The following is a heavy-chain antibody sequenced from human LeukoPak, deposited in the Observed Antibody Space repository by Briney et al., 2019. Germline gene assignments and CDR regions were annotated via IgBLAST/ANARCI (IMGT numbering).Heavy chain of an antibody. CDR1: GFTFSSYA. J-gene: IGHJ6*02. V-gene: IGHV3-23*01. CDR3: AKLLTSRYYSTLHYYGMDV. D-gene: IGHD3-22*01. Sequence: PGGSLRLSCAASGFTFSSYAMNWVRQAPGKGLEWVSGISGSGDFTCYADSVQGRFTISRDNSKNTLSLQVNSLRVEDTAVYFCAKLLTSRYYSTLHYYGMDVWGQGTTVTVSS. CDR2: ISGSGDFT.